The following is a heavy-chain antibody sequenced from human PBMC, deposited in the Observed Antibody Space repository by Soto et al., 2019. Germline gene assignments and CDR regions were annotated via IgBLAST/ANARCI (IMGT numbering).Heavy chain of an antibody. Sequence: QVQLVQSGAEVKKPGSSVKVSCKASGGTFSSYAISWVRQAPGQGLEWMGGIIPIFGTANYAQKFQGRVTITADESTSTAYMELSSLRSKDTAVYYCARDLSYYDSSGYYFDPWGQGTLVTVSS. V-gene: IGHV1-69*01. J-gene: IGHJ5*02. CDR3: ARDLSYYDSSGYYFDP. CDR1: GGTFSSYA. D-gene: IGHD3-22*01. CDR2: IIPIFGTA.